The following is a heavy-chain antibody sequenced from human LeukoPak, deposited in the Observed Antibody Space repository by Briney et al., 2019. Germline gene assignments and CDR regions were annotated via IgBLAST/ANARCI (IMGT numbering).Heavy chain of an antibody. J-gene: IGHJ4*02. D-gene: IGHD6-13*01. Sequence: SSVKVSCKTSGGTFSIHAINWVRQAPGQGLEWMGVIIPIFGTANYAQKFVGRVTITADESTSTAYMEMNSLTSEDTAVYYCSRERAAAGGGDYWGQGTLVTVSS. CDR1: GGTFSIHA. V-gene: IGHV1-69*01. CDR2: IIPIFGTA. CDR3: SRERAAAGGGDY.